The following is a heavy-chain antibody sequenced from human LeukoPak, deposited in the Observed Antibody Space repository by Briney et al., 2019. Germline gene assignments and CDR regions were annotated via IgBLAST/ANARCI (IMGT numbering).Heavy chain of an antibody. Sequence: PGGSLRLSCAASGFTFGDYAMHWVRQAPGKGLEWVSFVTGDGSNKYYADSVKGRFTISRDNSKNTLYLQMNSLRAEDTAVYYCARSRVGYCSSTTCLGFFQHWGQGTLVTVSS. J-gene: IGHJ1*01. CDR2: VTGDGSNK. V-gene: IGHV3-43*02. CDR1: GFTFGDYA. CDR3: ARSRVGYCSSTTCLGFFQH. D-gene: IGHD2-2*01.